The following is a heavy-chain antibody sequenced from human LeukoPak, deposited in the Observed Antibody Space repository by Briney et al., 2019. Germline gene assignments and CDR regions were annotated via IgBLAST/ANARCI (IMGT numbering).Heavy chain of an antibody. CDR1: GYTFTSYG. J-gene: IGHJ6*02. V-gene: IGHV1-18*01. CDR2: ISAYNGNT. Sequence: GASVKVPCKASGYTFTSYGISWVRQAPGQGLEWMGWISAYNGNTNYAQKLQGRVTMTTDTSTSTAYMELRSLRSDDTAVYYCARDRCSGGSCFAAYYYYGMDVWGQGTTVTVSS. CDR3: ARDRCSGGSCFAAYYYYGMDV. D-gene: IGHD2-15*01.